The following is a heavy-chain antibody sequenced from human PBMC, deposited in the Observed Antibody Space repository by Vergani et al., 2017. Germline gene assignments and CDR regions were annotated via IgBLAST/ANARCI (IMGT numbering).Heavy chain of an antibody. V-gene: IGHV1-69*05. CDR2: IIPIFGTA. J-gene: IGHJ5*02. CDR3: ARGTLYYFDSTPGWFYP. Sequence: QVQLVQSGAEVKKPGSSVKVSCKASGGTFSSYAISWVRQAPGQGLEWMGGIIPIFGTANYAQKFQGRVTITPDESTSTAYMGLSSLRSEDTAVYYCARGTLYYFDSTPGWFYPWGQGTLVTVSS. D-gene: IGHD3-22*01. CDR1: GGTFSSYA.